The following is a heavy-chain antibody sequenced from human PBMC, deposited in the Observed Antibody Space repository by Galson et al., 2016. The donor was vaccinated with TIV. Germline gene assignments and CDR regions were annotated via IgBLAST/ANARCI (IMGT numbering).Heavy chain of an antibody. D-gene: IGHD3-3*01. CDR2: IIPILGMT. J-gene: IGHJ6*02. V-gene: IGHV1-69*04. CDR3: ARDRSASFGVGEDYSGMDV. CDR1: GGTFSTYA. Sequence: SVKVSCKASGGTFSTYAMTWVRQAPGQGLEWMGRIIPILGMTNYAQKFQGRLTITADKSTSTAYMELSSLRSEDTALYYCARDRSASFGVGEDYSGMDVWGQGTTVTVSS.